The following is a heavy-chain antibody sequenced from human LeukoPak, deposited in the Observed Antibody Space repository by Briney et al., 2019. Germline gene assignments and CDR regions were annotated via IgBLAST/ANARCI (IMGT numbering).Heavy chain of an antibody. CDR2: ISSSSSYI. V-gene: IGHV3-21*01. D-gene: IGHD2-2*01. CDR3: AAEGYQLLKRRDY. Sequence: GXSLRLSCAASGFTFSSYSMNRVRQAPGKGLEWVSSISSSSSYIYYADSVKGRFTISRDNAKNSLYLQMNSLRAEDTAVYYCAAEGYQLLKRRDYWGQGTLVTVSS. J-gene: IGHJ4*02. CDR1: GFTFSSYS.